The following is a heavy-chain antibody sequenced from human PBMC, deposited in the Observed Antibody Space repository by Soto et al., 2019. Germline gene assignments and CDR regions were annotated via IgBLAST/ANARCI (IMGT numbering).Heavy chain of an antibody. V-gene: IGHV1-46*01. D-gene: IGHD2-21*02. CDR2: INPSGGST. Sequence: ASVKVSCKASGYSFTSYEMQWVRQAPGQGLEWMGVINPSGGSTGYAQKFKGRVTMTRDTSTSTVYMELSSLRSDDTAVFYCARVESCGGDCYYFQYWGQGTLATVSS. CDR1: GYSFTSYE. J-gene: IGHJ4*02. CDR3: ARVESCGGDCYYFQY.